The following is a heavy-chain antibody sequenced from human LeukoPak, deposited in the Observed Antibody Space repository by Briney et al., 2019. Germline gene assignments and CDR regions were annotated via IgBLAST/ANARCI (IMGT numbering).Heavy chain of an antibody. CDR2: INHSGST. V-gene: IGHV4-34*01. J-gene: IGHJ4*02. CDR3: AREDGFGEFY. CDR1: GGSFSGYY. Sequence: SETLSLTCAVYGGSFSGYYWSWIRQPPGKGLEWIGEINHSGSTNYNPSLKSRVTISVDTSKNQFSLKLSSVTAADTAVYYCAREDGFGEFYWGQGTLATVSS. D-gene: IGHD3-10*01.